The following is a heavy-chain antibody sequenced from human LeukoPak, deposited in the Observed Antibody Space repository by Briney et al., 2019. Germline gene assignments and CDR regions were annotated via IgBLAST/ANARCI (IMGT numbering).Heavy chain of an antibody. CDR1: GFSFSSRW. D-gene: IGHD3-16*01. CDR3: ARHGNYDFDY. CDR2: TKEDGSEK. V-gene: IGHV3-7*05. J-gene: IGHJ4*02. Sequence: GGSLRVSCAASGFSFSSRWMSWVRQAPGKGLEWVAKTKEDGSEKYYVDSVKGRFTISRDNANNSLYLQMNSLRAEDTAVYYCARHGNYDFDYWGQGTLVTVSS.